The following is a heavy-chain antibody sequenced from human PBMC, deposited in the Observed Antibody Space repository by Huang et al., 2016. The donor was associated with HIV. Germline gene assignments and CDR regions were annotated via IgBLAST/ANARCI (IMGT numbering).Heavy chain of an antibody. V-gene: IGHV1-46*01. J-gene: IGHJ4*02. CDR2: INPSGAST. D-gene: IGHD3-10*01. CDR1: GYTFTTYH. Sequence: QVQLVQSGAEVKKPGASVKISCKASGYTFTTYHMHWVRQAPGHGLEWVGIINPSGASTRYAQAFQGRVTMTSDTSTSTVYMELSSLTPEDTAVYYCARALLLFGLGSPLDFWGQGSLVTVSS. CDR3: ARALLLFGLGSPLDF.